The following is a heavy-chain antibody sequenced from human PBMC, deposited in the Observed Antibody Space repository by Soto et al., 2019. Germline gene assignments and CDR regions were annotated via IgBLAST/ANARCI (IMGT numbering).Heavy chain of an antibody. CDR2: IYYSGST. D-gene: IGHD4-17*01. V-gene: IGHV4-59*12. Sequence: SETLSLTCTVSGGSISSYYWSWIRQPPGKGLEWIGYIYYSGSTNYNPSLKSRVTISVDTSKNQFSLKLSSVTAADTAVYYCATYGDYVRIWGQGTLVTVSS. J-gene: IGHJ4*02. CDR1: GGSISSYY. CDR3: ATYGDYVRI.